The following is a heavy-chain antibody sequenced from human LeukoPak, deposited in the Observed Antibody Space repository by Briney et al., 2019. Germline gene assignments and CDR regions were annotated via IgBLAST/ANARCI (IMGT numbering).Heavy chain of an antibody. CDR3: AKYSGLTYCSGGSCYYFDY. CDR1: GFTFSNYA. J-gene: IGHJ4*02. Sequence: PGGSLRLSCAASGFTFSNYAMSWVRQAPGKGLEWVSDVNGSSTRTHYADSVKGRFTISRDNSKNTLHLQMSSLRAEDTAVYYCAKYSGLTYCSGGSCYYFDYWGQGTLVTVYS. V-gene: IGHV3-23*01. CDR2: VNGSSTRT. D-gene: IGHD2-15*01.